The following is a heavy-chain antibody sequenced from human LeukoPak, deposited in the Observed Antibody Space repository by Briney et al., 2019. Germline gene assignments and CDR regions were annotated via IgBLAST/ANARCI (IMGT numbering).Heavy chain of an antibody. V-gene: IGHV5-51*01. CDR3: ARHRSDSSSSPIDY. Sequence: GSLRLSCAASGFTFSYHWMTWVRQMPGKGLEWMAIVSPRDSDTRYCPSFRGQVTISADRSISTVYLQWSSLEASDTAMYYCARHRSDSSSSPIDYWGQGTLVTVSS. D-gene: IGHD6-6*01. J-gene: IGHJ4*02. CDR2: VSPRDSDT. CDR1: GFTFSYHW.